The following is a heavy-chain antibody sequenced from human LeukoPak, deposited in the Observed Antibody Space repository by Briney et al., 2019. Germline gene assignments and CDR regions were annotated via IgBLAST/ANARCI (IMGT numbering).Heavy chain of an antibody. V-gene: IGHV1-69*04. Sequence: ASVKVSCKASGYTFTSYGISWVRQAPGQGLEWMGRIIPILGIANYAQKFQGRVTITADKSTSTAYMELSSLRSEDTAVYYCARGAPYDFRSKNSLNWFDPWGQGTLVTVSS. CDR2: IIPILGIA. CDR3: ARGAPYDFRSKNSLNWFDP. CDR1: GYTFTSYG. D-gene: IGHD3-3*01. J-gene: IGHJ5*02.